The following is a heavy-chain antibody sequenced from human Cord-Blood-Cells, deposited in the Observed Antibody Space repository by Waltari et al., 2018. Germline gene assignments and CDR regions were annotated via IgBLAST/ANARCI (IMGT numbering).Heavy chain of an antibody. CDR3: ARVGDCSSTSCYYYYGMDV. D-gene: IGHD2-2*01. J-gene: IGHJ6*02. Sequence: QVQLQESGPGLVKPSGTLSLTCAVSGGSISSSNWWSWVRQPPGKGLEWIGEIYHSGSTNYNPALKSRVTISVDKSKNQFSLKLSSVTAADTAVYYCARVGDCSSTSCYYYYGMDVWGQGTTVTVSS. CDR1: GGSISSSNW. V-gene: IGHV4-4*02. CDR2: IYHSGST.